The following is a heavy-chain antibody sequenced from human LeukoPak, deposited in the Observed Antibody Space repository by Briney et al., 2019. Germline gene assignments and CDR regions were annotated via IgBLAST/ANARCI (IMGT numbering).Heavy chain of an antibody. CDR3: ARSLTQDSYGYYYYGMDV. CDR2: ISSSSSYI. Sequence: PGGSLRLSCAASGFTFSSYSMNWVRQAPGKGLEWVSSISSSSSYIYYADSVKGRFTISRDNAKNSLYLQMNSLRAEDTAVYYCARSLTQDSYGYYYYGMDVWGQGTTVTVSS. CDR1: GFTFSSYS. J-gene: IGHJ6*02. D-gene: IGHD5-18*01. V-gene: IGHV3-21*01.